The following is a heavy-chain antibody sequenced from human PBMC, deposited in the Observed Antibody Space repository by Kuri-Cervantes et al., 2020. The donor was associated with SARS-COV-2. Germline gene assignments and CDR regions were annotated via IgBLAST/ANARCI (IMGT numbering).Heavy chain of an antibody. D-gene: IGHD6-19*01. CDR2: IYSGGST. CDR1: GFTVSSNY. J-gene: IGHJ6*02. CDR3: ARVEVAGMSYGMDV. Sequence: GESLKISCAASGFTVSSNYMGWVRPAPGEGLEWVSVIYSGGSTYYADSVKGRFTISRDNSKNTLYLQMNSLRAEDTAVYYCARVEVAGMSYGMDVWGQGTTVTVSS. V-gene: IGHV3-66*02.